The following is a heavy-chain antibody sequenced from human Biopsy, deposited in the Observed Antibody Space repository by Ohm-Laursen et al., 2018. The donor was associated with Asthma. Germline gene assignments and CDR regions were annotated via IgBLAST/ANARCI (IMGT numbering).Heavy chain of an antibody. Sequence: SDTLSLTCTVSGGSMTPTSHYWDWIRQAPGKGLEWIGNISYGGKTSYNPSLKNRVTISRGTSKNQFSLRLTSVTAADTAVYFCARRITIFGVVQKDHGMDAWGQGTTVIVSS. CDR1: GGSMTPTSHY. CDR3: ARRITIFGVVQKDHGMDA. CDR2: ISYGGKT. D-gene: IGHD3-3*01. V-gene: IGHV4-39*01. J-gene: IGHJ6*02.